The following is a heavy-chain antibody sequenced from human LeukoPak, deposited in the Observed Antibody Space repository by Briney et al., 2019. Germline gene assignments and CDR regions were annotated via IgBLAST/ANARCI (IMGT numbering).Heavy chain of an antibody. V-gene: IGHV3-49*04. Sequence: SGGSLRLSCTVSGFTFGDYAINWVRQAPGKGLEWVGLIRSKAFGETAEYAASVKGRFTISRDDSKSIAYLQMNSLKTEDTAVYYCTRDRGSSTLGDYWGQGTLVTVSS. CDR2: IRSKAFGETA. CDR1: GFTFGDYA. D-gene: IGHD7-27*01. J-gene: IGHJ4*02. CDR3: TRDRGSSTLGDY.